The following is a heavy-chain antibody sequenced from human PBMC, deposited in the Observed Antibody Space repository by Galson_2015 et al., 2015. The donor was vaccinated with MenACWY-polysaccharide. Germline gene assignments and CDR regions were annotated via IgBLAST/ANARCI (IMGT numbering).Heavy chain of an antibody. D-gene: IGHD1-26*01. V-gene: IGHV3-30*02. CDR3: ATDSSRPLVGAPVSRFEC. Sequence: SLRLSCAASGFIFSNYGMHWVRQAPGKGLEWVSFVPDDGSNEYYADSVRGRFIFSRDNSKNTVSLEMNSLRPEDTAVYYCATDSSRPLVGAPVSRFECWGQGTLVTVSS. J-gene: IGHJ4*02. CDR1: GFIFSNYG. CDR2: VPDDGSNE.